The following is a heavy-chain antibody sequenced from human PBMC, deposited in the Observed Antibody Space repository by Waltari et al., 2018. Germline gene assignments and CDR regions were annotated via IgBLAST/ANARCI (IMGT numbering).Heavy chain of an antibody. J-gene: IGHJ4*02. V-gene: IGHV4-38-2*01. CDR3: ACTRIQGGIFDY. Sequence: QVQLQESGPGLATPSATLSLTCAVPGYSISSGQYWGWIRKPPGKGLEWIGRIYHSGSTYYNPSLKSRVTISVDTSKNQFSLKLSSVTAADTAVYYCACTRIQGGIFDYWGQGTLVTVSS. CDR1: GYSISSGQY. CDR2: IYHSGST. D-gene: IGHD5-18*01.